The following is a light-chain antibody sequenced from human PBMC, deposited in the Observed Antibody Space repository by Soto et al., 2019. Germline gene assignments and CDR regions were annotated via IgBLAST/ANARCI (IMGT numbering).Light chain of an antibody. Sequence: LTQPASVSGSPGQSITISCTGTSSDVGGYDFVSWYRQYPGQAPKILIYEVTHRPSGVPDRFSGSKSGNTASLTISGLQADDEADYYCSSYTITSSPVFGPGTKVTVL. V-gene: IGLV2-14*01. CDR1: SSDVGGYDF. CDR3: SSYTITSSPV. J-gene: IGLJ1*01. CDR2: EVT.